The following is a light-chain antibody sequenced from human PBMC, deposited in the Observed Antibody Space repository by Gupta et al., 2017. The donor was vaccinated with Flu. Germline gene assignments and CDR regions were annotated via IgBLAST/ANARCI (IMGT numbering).Light chain of an antibody. J-gene: IGKJ1*01. CDR1: QSISSW. CDR2: MAS. Sequence: DIQMTQSPSTLSASVGDRVTITCRASQSISSWLAWYQQKPGKPPKLLTYMASTLETGVPSRFAGSGSGTEFTLTISSLQPDDFATYYCQEYNRYSWTFGQGTKVEIK. CDR3: QEYNRYSWT. V-gene: IGKV1-5*03.